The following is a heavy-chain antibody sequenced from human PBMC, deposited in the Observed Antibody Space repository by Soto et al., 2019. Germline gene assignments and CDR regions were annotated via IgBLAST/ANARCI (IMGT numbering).Heavy chain of an antibody. Sequence: SETLPLTCTVSGGSISSSSYYWGWIRQPPGKGLEWIGSIYYSGSTYYNPSLKSRVTISVDTSKNQFSLKLSSVTAADTAVYYCARLRYYDFWSGYYLDYYYYYGMDVWGQGTTVTVSS. V-gene: IGHV4-39*01. D-gene: IGHD3-3*01. CDR1: GGSISSSSYY. CDR2: IYYSGST. CDR3: ARLRYYDFWSGYYLDYYYYYGMDV. J-gene: IGHJ6*02.